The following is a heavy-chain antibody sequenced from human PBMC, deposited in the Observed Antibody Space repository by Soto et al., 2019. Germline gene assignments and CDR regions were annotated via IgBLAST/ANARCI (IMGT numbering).Heavy chain of an antibody. CDR1: GDSISSYY. Sequence: QVQLQESGPGLVKPSETLSLTCAVSGDSISSYYCMWIRQPPGKGRESIGYLYYGRSANYNPSLKSRVPLSVDTSTNQGSRTLSSMTAADTAVYCCALRSMAVVPEYWGQGTLVTVSS. V-gene: IGHV4-59*01. CDR2: LYYGRSA. J-gene: IGHJ4*02. D-gene: IGHD3-22*01. CDR3: ALRSMAVVPEY.